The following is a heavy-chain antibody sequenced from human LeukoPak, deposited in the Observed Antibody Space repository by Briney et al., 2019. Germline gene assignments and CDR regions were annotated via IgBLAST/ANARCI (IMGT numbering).Heavy chain of an antibody. CDR1: GYSFTNYW. D-gene: IGHD3-10*01. J-gene: IGHJ4*02. CDR3: ARPAYGSTVLFDY. Sequence: GESLKIPCKGSGYSFTNYWIGWVRQMPGKGLEWMGIIYPGDSDTRYSPSFQGQVTISADKSISTAYLQWSSLKAPDTAMYYCARPAYGSTVLFDYWGQGTLVTVSS. V-gene: IGHV5-51*01. CDR2: IYPGDSDT.